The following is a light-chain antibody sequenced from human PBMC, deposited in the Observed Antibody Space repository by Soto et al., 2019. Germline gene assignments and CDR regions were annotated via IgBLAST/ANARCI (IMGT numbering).Light chain of an antibody. CDR1: ISNIGKDT. J-gene: IGLJ3*02. V-gene: IGLV1-44*01. CDR2: NDD. CDR3: STWDDSLNGWV. Sequence: QAVVTQPPSVSGTPGLRVNISCSGGISNIGKDTVNWYQQLPGTAPKLLMFNDDKRPSAVPDRFSGSRSGTSASLAISGLQSDGEAVYFCSTWDDSLNGWVFGGGTKLTVL.